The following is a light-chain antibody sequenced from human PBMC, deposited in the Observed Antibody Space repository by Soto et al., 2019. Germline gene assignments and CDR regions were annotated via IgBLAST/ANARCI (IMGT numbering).Light chain of an antibody. V-gene: IGLV2-23*01. CDR2: EGS. J-gene: IGLJ1*01. CDR3: CSYAGDSSYV. CDR1: SSDVGGYNF. Sequence: QSALTQPASVSGSPGQSITISCTGTSSDVGGYNFVSWYQQHPDKAPKLMIYEGSKRPSGVSNRFSGSKSGNTASLTISGLQPEDEADYYCCSYAGDSSYVFGTGTKLTVL.